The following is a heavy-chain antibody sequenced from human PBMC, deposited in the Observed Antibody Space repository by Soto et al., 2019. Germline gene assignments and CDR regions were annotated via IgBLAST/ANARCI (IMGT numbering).Heavy chain of an antibody. D-gene: IGHD1-26*01. J-gene: IGHJ4*02. V-gene: IGHV3-21*01. Sequence: EVQLVESGGGLVKPGGSLRLSCAASGFTFSSYSMNWVRQAPGKGLEWVSSISSSSNYIYYADSMKGRFTISRDNAKNSLYLQMNSRRAEDTAVYYCARDLVGATIWGQGTLVTVSS. CDR2: ISSSSNYI. CDR3: ARDLVGATI. CDR1: GFTFSSYS.